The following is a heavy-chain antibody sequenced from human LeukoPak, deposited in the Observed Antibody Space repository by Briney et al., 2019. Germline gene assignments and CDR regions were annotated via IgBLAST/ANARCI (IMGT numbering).Heavy chain of an antibody. V-gene: IGHV1-2*02. CDR1: GYTFSDNS. J-gene: IGHJ4*02. CDR3: ARGEGSSWFDY. Sequence: GASVKVSCKASGYTFSDNSMHWVRQAPGQGLEWMGWINPNRGGTKYAQKFQGRVTMTRDTSINTAYMALSSLRSDDTAVYDCARGEGSSWFDYWGQGTLVTVSS. D-gene: IGHD6-13*01. CDR2: INPNRGGT.